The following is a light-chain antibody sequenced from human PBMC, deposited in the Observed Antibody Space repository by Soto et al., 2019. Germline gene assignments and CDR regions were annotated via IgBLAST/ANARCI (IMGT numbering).Light chain of an antibody. J-gene: IGKJ2*01. Sequence: EVVMTQSPATLSVFPGERVTLSCRASQSVSSRLAWYQQKPGQAPRLLIYSASTRATAIPARFSGSGSGTEFTLTISSLESEDFAVYYCQQYINGYTFGQGTKLEIK. V-gene: IGKV3-15*01. CDR2: SAS. CDR1: QSVSSR. CDR3: QQYINGYT.